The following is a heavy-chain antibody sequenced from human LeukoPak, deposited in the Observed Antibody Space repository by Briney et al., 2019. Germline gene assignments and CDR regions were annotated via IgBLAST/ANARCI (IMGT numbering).Heavy chain of an antibody. Sequence: SVKVSCKASGGTFSSYAISWVRQAPGQGLEWMGGIIPIFGTANYAQKFQGRVTITADESTSTAYMELSSLRSEDTAVYYCARVVVVPAAYYFDYWGQGTLVTVSS. CDR1: GGTFSSYA. CDR3: ARVVVVPAAYYFDY. CDR2: IIPIFGTA. V-gene: IGHV1-69*13. D-gene: IGHD2-2*01. J-gene: IGHJ4*02.